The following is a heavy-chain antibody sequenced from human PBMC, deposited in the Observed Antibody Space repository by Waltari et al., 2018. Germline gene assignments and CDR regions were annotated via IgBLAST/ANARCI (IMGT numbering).Heavy chain of an antibody. Sequence: QVQLVQSGPEVKKSGSSVKVSCKGSGGIFSSQAINWVRQAPGQGLEWLGRIVPIVGLVNYAQKFQGRVSITADKFTSIAYMELSGLRSEDTAVYYCARSGVAVAGSYFDYWGQGALVTVSS. V-gene: IGHV1-69*04. CDR3: ARSGVAVAGSYFDY. J-gene: IGHJ4*02. D-gene: IGHD6-19*01. CDR1: GGIFSSQA. CDR2: IVPIVGLV.